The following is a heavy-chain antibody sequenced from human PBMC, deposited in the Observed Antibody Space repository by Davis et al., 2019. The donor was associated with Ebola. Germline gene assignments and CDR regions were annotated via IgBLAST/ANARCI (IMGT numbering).Heavy chain of an antibody. CDR2: INHSGST. Sequence: SETLSLTCAVSGGSFSGYYWSWIRLPPGKGLEWIGKINHSGSTNYNPSLKSRVTTTVDTSKNQFSLQLSSMPAADTAVYYCATAPRYSRFDPWGQGNLVTVSS. V-gene: IGHV4-34*01. CDR1: GGSFSGYY. J-gene: IGHJ5*02. CDR3: ATAPRYSRFDP. D-gene: IGHD5-12*01.